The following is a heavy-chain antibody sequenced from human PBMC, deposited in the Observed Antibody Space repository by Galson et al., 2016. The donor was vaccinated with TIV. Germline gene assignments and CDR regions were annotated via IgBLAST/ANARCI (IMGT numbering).Heavy chain of an antibody. CDR2: INPSGGSA. J-gene: IGHJ4*02. D-gene: IGHD6-19*01. CDR1: GYSFTSYH. CDR3: ARGVLGVAATETKYYFDH. Sequence: SVKVSCKASGYSFTSYHIHWVRQAPGQGLEWMGIINPSGGSASNAQKFQGRVTMTRDTSTSTVYMELSSLRSEDTAVYYCARGVLGVAATETKYYFDHWGQGTVVTVSS. V-gene: IGHV1-46*01.